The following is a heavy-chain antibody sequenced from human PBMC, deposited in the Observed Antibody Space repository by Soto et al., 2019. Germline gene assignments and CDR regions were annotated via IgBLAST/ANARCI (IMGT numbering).Heavy chain of an antibody. V-gene: IGHV1-2*04. Sequence: ASVKVSCKASGYTFTSYDINWVRQATGQGLEWMGWMNPNSGGTNYAQKFQGWVTMTRDTSISTAYMELSRLRSDDTAVYYCARGRDYRAYYFDYWGQGTLVTVSS. CDR2: MNPNSGGT. D-gene: IGHD1-26*01. J-gene: IGHJ4*02. CDR1: GYTFTSYD. CDR3: ARGRDYRAYYFDY.